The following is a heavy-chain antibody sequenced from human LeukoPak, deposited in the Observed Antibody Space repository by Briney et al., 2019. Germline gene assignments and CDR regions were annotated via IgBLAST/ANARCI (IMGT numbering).Heavy chain of an antibody. CDR2: INPNSGGT. D-gene: IGHD2/OR15-2a*01. CDR1: GYTFTANY. CDR3: ARYRCKTTSGCEDTDAFDM. Sequence: GASVTVSCTTSGYTFTANYMQWVRQAPGQGLEWMGWINPNSGGTRYAQKFQGRVTMTRDTSISTAYMELSRLRSDDTAVYYCARYRCKTTSGCEDTDAFDMWGQGTMVTVSS. V-gene: IGHV1-2*02. J-gene: IGHJ3*02.